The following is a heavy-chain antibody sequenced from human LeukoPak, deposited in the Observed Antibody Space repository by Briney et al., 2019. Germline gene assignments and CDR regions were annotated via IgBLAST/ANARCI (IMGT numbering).Heavy chain of an antibody. CDR3: AKGRWYSSSTLDY. CDR2: ISGSGGSK. D-gene: IGHD6-13*01. Sequence: PGGSLRLSCAASGFTFSSYAMSWVRQAPGKGLEWVSAISGSGGSKYYADSVKGRFTISRDNSKNTLYLQMNSLRAEDTAVYYCAKGRWYSSSTLDYWGQGTLVTVSS. V-gene: IGHV3-23*01. CDR1: GFTFSSYA. J-gene: IGHJ4*02.